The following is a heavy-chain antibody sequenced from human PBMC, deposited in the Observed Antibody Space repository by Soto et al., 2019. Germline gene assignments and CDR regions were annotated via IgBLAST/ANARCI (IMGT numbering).Heavy chain of an antibody. CDR1: GFTFTSYW. J-gene: IGHJ6*02. Sequence: EVQLVESGGGLVQPGGSLRFSCAASGFTFTSYWMHWVRQVPGKGLVWVSRINSDGSTTNYADSVKGRFTISRDNAKNTQYLQMNSLRAEDTAVYYCARGLRNYYGMDVWGQGTTVTVSS. CDR2: INSDGSTT. V-gene: IGHV3-74*01. D-gene: IGHD2-21*01. CDR3: ARGLRNYYGMDV.